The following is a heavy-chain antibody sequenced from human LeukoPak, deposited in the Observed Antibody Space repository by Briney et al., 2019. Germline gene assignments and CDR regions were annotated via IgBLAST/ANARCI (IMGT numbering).Heavy chain of an antibody. J-gene: IGHJ4*02. CDR2: IYHSGST. V-gene: IGHV4-38-2*02. Sequence: PSETLSLTCTVSGYSVSSGYYWGWIRQPPGKGPEWIGSIYHSGSTYYNPPLKSRVTISVDTSKNQFSLKLSSVTAADTAVYYCAGLLYNWNDSSGLDWGQGTLVTVSS. D-gene: IGHD1-20*01. CDR1: GYSVSSGYY. CDR3: AGLLYNWNDSSGLD.